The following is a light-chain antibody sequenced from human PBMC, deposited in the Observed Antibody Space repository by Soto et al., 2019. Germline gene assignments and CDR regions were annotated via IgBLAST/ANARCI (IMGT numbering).Light chain of an antibody. CDR2: DAS. J-gene: IGKJ4*01. V-gene: IGKV3-11*01. CDR3: QQRSTWPPS. CDR1: QSVNSY. Sequence: EIVLTQSPATLSLSPGERATLSCRASQSVNSYLAWYQQKPGQAPGLLIYDASNRATGIPARFSGSGSGTDFTLTLSSLEPEDLAVYYCQQRSTWPPSFGGGTKVEIK.